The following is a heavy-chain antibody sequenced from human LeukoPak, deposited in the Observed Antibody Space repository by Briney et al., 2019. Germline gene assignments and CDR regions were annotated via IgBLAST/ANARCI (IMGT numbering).Heavy chain of an antibody. CDR1: GGSISSYY. CDR2: IYYSGST. D-gene: IGHD5-18*01. V-gene: IGHV4-59*01. CDR3: ARGAMVYYFDY. J-gene: IGHJ4*02. Sequence: SETLSLTCTVSGGSISSYYWSWIRQPPGKGLEWIGYIYYSGSTNYNPSLKSRVTISVDASKNQFSLKLSSVTAADTAVYYCARGAMVYYFDYWGQGTLVTVSS.